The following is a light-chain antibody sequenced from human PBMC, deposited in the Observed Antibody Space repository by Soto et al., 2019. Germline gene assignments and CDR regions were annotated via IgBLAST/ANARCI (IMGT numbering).Light chain of an antibody. CDR3: SSYTSSSTLYG. V-gene: IGLV2-14*01. Sequence: QSALTQPASVSGSPGQSITISCTGTSSDVGGYNYVSWYQQHPGKAPKLMIYEVSNRPSGVSNRFSGSKSGNTASLTISGLQAEDEADYYCSSYTSSSTLYGFGPGTKVTVL. J-gene: IGLJ1*01. CDR1: SSDVGGYNY. CDR2: EVS.